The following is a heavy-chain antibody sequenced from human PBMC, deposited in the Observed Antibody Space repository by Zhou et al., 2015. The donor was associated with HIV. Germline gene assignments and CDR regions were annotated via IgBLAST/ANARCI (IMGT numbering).Heavy chain of an antibody. V-gene: IGHV1-8*01. CDR2: MNPKSGNT. CDR1: GYTFANYD. D-gene: IGHD5-24*01. J-gene: IGHJ4*02. CDR3: AGRRDGYKDKFDY. Sequence: QVQLVQSGAEVKKPGASVKVSCRASGYTFANYDINWVRQATGQGLEWMGWMNPKSGNTGYAQKFQGRVTMTRNTSITTAHMELSSLRPEDTAVYYCAGRRDGYKDKFDYWGQGTLVTVSS.